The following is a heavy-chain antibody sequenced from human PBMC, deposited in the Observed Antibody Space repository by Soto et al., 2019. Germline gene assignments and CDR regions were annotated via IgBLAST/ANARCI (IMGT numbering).Heavy chain of an antibody. V-gene: IGHV3-48*01. Sequence: PGGSLRLSCAASGFTFSSYSMNWVRQAPGKGLEWVSYISSSSSTIYYADSVKGRFTISRDNAKNSLYLQMNSLRAEDTAVYYWARGQHIVVVMGAFDIWGQGTMVTVSS. CDR2: ISSSSSTI. CDR1: GFTFSSYS. D-gene: IGHD2-21*01. CDR3: ARGQHIVVVMGAFDI. J-gene: IGHJ3*02.